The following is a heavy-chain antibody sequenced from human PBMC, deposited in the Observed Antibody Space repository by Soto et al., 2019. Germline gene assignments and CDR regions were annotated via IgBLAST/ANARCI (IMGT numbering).Heavy chain of an antibody. J-gene: IGHJ4*02. CDR1: GGSFSDFY. CDR3: GPRGAVADPRGY. Sequence: QVQLQLWGAGLLKPSESLSLTCAVYGGSFSDFYWTWIRQLPGKGLEWIGEINHSGNTNYNPSSKSRVAISVDTSKNQFSLYLGSVTAADTDLYYCGPRGAVADPRGYWGQGNLVTLSS. CDR2: INHSGNT. V-gene: IGHV4-34*01. D-gene: IGHD6-19*01.